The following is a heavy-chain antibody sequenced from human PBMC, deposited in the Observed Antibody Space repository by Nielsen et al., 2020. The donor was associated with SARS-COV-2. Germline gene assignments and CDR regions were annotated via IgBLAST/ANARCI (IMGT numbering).Heavy chain of an antibody. J-gene: IGHJ1*01. V-gene: IGHV1-3*01. D-gene: IGHD4-17*01. CDR3: ARDQTTVTGAEYYPH. Sequence: ASVKVSCKTSGYTFTTYAIRWVRQAPGQRLEWMGWINVGNTNRKYSEKFQGRATITTDISASTAYMELSGLRSEDTAIYYCARDQTTVTGAEYYPHWGQGTFVSVSS. CDR1: GYTFTTYA. CDR2: INVGNTNR.